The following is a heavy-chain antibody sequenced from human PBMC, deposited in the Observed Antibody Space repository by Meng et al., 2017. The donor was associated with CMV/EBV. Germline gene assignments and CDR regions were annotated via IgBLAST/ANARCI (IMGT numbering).Heavy chain of an antibody. D-gene: IGHD3-3*01. Sequence: SETLSLTCAISGDSVSSNSAAWNWIRQSPSRGLEWLGRTYYRSKWYNDYAVSVKSRITINPDTSKNQFSLQLNSVTPEDTAVYYCARETIFGVVVIWDWFDPWGQGTLVTVSS. CDR3: ARETIFGVVVIWDWFDP. CDR2: TYYRSKWYN. J-gene: IGHJ5*02. CDR1: GDSVSSNSAA. V-gene: IGHV6-1*01.